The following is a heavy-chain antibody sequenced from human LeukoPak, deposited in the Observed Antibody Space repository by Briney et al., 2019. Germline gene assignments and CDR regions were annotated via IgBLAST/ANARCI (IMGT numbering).Heavy chain of an antibody. V-gene: IGHV1-24*01. CDR2: FDPEDGET. Sequence: SVKVSCKVSGYTLTELSMHWVRQAPGKGLEWMGGFDPEDGETIYAQKFQGRVTMTEDTSTDTAYMELSSLRSEDTAVYYCATASTQVYAIPYFDYWGQGTLVTVSS. CDR3: ATASTQVYAIPYFDY. D-gene: IGHD2-8*01. CDR1: GYTLTELS. J-gene: IGHJ4*02.